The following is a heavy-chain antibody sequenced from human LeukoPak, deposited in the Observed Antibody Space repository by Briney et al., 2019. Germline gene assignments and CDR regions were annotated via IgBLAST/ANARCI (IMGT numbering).Heavy chain of an antibody. D-gene: IGHD2-15*01. Sequence: GGSLRLSCAGSGFTFSSYSMNWVRQAPGKGLEWVSSISSSSSYIYYADSVKGRFTISRDNAKNSLYLQMNSLRAEDTAVYYCARHPKSYCSGGSCYPGVDYWGQGTLVTVSS. V-gene: IGHV3-21*01. CDR1: GFTFSSYS. CDR2: ISSSSSYI. CDR3: ARHPKSYCSGGSCYPGVDY. J-gene: IGHJ4*02.